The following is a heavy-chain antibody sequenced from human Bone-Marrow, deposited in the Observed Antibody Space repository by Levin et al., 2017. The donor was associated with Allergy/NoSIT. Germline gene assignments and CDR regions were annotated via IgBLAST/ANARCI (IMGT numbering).Heavy chain of an antibody. CDR1: GGSVSSRSYY. CDR3: ARVGGGYYHDS. J-gene: IGHJ4*02. V-gene: IGHV4-39*07. CDR2: IYYSGST. Sequence: SQTLSLTCTVYGGSVSSRSYYWGWIRQPPGKGLESIGIIYYSGSTYYSPSLKSRVTISVDTSKNQFSLKLSSVTAADTAVYYCARVGGGYYHDSWGQGTLVTVSS. D-gene: IGHD3-22*01.